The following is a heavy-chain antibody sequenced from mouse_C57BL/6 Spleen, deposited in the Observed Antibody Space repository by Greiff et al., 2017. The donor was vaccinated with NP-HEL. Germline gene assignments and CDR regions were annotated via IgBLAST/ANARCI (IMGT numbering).Heavy chain of an antibody. CDR1: GYSITSGYY. CDR3: ARASFSFDY. CDR2: ISYDGSN. V-gene: IGHV3-6*01. J-gene: IGHJ2*01. Sequence: VQLQQSGPGLVKPSQSLSLTCSVTGYSITSGYYWNWIRQFPGNKLEWMGYISYDGSNNYNPSLKNRISITRDTSKNQFFLKLNSVTTEDTATYYCARASFSFDYWGQGTTLTVSS.